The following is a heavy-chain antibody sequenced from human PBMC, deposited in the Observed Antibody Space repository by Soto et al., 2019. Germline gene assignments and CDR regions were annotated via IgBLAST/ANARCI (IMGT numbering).Heavy chain of an antibody. CDR2: IIPIFGTA. V-gene: IGHV1-69*12. J-gene: IGHJ4*02. CDR1: GGTFSSYA. D-gene: IGHD3-10*01. CDR3: ARDSCTMVRGVIGY. Sequence: QVQLVQSGAEVKKPGSSVKVSCKASGGTFSSYAISWVRQAPGQGLEWMGGIIPIFGTANYAQKFQGRVTLNAREYXSTAYMEPSSLRSEDTAVYYCARDSCTMVRGVIGYWGQGTLVTVSS.